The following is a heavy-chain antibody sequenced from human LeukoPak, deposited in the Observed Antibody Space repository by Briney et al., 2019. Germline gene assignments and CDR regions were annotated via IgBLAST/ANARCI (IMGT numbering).Heavy chain of an antibody. V-gene: IGHV3-23*01. J-gene: IGHJ4*02. D-gene: IGHD3-10*01. CDR1: GFTFSSYV. CDR2: IAYSGDT. CDR3: AKGSKGSYPPYFDY. Sequence: GGSLRLSCVASGFTFSSYVMSWVRQAPGKGLEWVSAIAYSGDTYYAESVKGPFTSSRDNSKNTLHLQMNSLRAEDTAVYYCAKGSKGSYPPYFDYWGQGDLVTVSS.